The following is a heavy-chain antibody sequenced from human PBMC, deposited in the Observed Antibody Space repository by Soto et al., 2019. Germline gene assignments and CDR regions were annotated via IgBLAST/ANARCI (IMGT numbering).Heavy chain of an antibody. V-gene: IGHV3-30-3*01. CDR3: ARSRPSSGWYFDY. Sequence: QVQLVESGGGVVQPGRSLRLSCAASGFTFSSYAMHWVRQAPGKGLEWVAVISYDGSNKYYADSVKGRFTISRDNSKNTLYLQMYSLRPEDTAVYYYARSRPSSGWYFDYWGQGTLVTVSS. J-gene: IGHJ4*02. D-gene: IGHD6-19*01. CDR2: ISYDGSNK. CDR1: GFTFSSYA.